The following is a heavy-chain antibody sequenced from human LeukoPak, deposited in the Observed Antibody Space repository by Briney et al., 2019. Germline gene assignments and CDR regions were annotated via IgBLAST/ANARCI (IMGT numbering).Heavy chain of an antibody. CDR1: GFTFSSYA. CDR3: ARDREVVTAKAQMDV. V-gene: IGHV3-53*01. Sequence: QPGGSLRLSCAASGFTFSSYAMSWVRQAPGKRLEWVSVIYNDGNTYYTDSVKGRFTISRDNSKNTVFLQMNSLRAEDTAVYYCARDREVVTAKAQMDVWGKGTTVTVSS. D-gene: IGHD2-21*02. J-gene: IGHJ6*04. CDR2: IYNDGNT.